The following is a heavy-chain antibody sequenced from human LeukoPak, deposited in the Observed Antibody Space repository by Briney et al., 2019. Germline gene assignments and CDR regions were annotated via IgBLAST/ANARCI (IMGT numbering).Heavy chain of an antibody. CDR3: ARTGYALYYFDY. CDR1: GFTFSGHW. Sequence: GGSLRLSCAASGFTFSGHWMSWVRQAPGKGLEWVAKIKPDGSDKYYVDSVKGRLTISRDNTKNSLYLQMDSLRADDTAVYYCARTGYALYYFDYWGQGTLVTVSS. V-gene: IGHV3-7*01. D-gene: IGHD5-12*01. CDR2: IKPDGSDK. J-gene: IGHJ4*02.